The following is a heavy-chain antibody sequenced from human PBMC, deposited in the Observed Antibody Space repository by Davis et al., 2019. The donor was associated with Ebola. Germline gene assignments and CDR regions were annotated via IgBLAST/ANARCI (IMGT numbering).Heavy chain of an antibody. J-gene: IGHJ6*03. CDR2: ISSSSSYI. CDR1: GFTFSSYS. Sequence: PGGSLRLSCAASGFTFSSYSMNWVRQAPGKGLEWVSSISSSSSYIYYADSVKGRFTISRDNAKNSLYLQMNSLRAEDTAVYYCARDCGSSTSCLYYYYMDVWGKGTTVTVSS. D-gene: IGHD2-2*01. V-gene: IGHV3-21*01. CDR3: ARDCGSSTSCLYYYYMDV.